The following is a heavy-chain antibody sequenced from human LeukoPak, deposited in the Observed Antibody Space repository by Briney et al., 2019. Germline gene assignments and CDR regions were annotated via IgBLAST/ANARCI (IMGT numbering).Heavy chain of an antibody. CDR3: ARDRGYCSSTSCYGEYYFDY. CDR1: GFSISNYG. J-gene: IGHJ4*02. V-gene: IGHV3-21*01. Sequence: GGSLRLSCAGSGFSISNYGMNWVRQAPGKGLEWVSSISSSSSYIYYADSVKGRFTISRDNAKNSLYLQMNSLRAEDTAVYYCARDRGYCSSTSCYGEYYFDYWGQGTLVTVSS. D-gene: IGHD2-2*01. CDR2: ISSSSSYI.